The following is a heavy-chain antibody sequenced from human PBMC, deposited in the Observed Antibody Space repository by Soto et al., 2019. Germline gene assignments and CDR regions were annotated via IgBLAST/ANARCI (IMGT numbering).Heavy chain of an antibody. CDR1: GFSFTNYW. CDR3: ARERGNWSPLGYFVS. Sequence: GESLKISCKGSGFSFTNYWIGWVRQMPGKGLEWMGIIFPGNSDPRYGPSLQGQVTIPVDKSVNTAYLQWTSLEASDTAMYFCARERGNWSPLGYFVSSGQATLVTGAS. J-gene: IGHJ4*02. D-gene: IGHD1-1*01. CDR2: IFPGNSDP. V-gene: IGHV5-51*01.